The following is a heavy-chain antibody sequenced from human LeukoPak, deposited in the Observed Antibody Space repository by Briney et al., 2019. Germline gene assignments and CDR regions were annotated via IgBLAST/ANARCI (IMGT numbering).Heavy chain of an antibody. Sequence: ASVMLSCKTSGHTFTASYIHWVRQAPGQGLEWMGRINPNSGGTNYAQKFQGRVTMTRDTSIITAYMEVRRLTSDDTADYYCARSAEHCANGVCFTKYYMDVWGKGTTVTVSS. D-gene: IGHD2-8*01. CDR3: ARSAEHCANGVCFTKYYMDV. CDR2: INPNSGGT. CDR1: GHTFTASY. J-gene: IGHJ6*03. V-gene: IGHV1-2*02.